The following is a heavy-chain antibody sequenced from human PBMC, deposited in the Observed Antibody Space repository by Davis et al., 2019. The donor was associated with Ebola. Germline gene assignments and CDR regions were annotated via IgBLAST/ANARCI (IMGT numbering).Heavy chain of an antibody. V-gene: IGHV4-4*07. CDR3: ARGPGRFLEWLLSPYYMDV. D-gene: IGHD3-3*01. CDR1: GGSISSYN. Sequence: SETLSLTCTVSGGSISSYNWNWIRQSAEKGLEWIGRISSSGSTTYNPSLKRRVSMSVDTSKRQISLKLSSVTAADTAVYYCARGPGRFLEWLLSPYYMDVWGKGTTVTVSS. J-gene: IGHJ6*03. CDR2: ISSSGST.